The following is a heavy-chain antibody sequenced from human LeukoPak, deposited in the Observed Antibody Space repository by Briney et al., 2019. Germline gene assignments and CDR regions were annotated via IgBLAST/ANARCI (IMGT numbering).Heavy chain of an antibody. CDR1: GFTFSSFW. CDR3: ARDFSWTGGYFDY. J-gene: IGHJ4*02. CDR2: IKHDGSGK. Sequence: PGGSLGLSCAASGFTFSSFWMSWVRQAPGEGLEWVANIKHDGSGKYYVDSVKGRFTISRDNAKSSLYLQMNNLRAEDTAVYYCARDFSWTGGYFDYWGQGTLVTDSS. V-gene: IGHV3-7*01. D-gene: IGHD1-14*01.